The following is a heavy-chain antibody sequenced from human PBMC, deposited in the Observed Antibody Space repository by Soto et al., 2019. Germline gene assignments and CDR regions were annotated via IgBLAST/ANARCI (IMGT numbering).Heavy chain of an antibody. J-gene: IGHJ6*01. CDR2: IYHSGST. V-gene: IGHV4-30-2*01. Sequence: SETLSLTCAVSGGSISSGGYSWGWIRQPPGKGLEWIGYIYHSGSTYYNPSLKSRVTISVDRSKNQFSLKLSSVTAADTAVYYCGRCLCDYSNYGDTASFDYYYGLDVWGQGTTVTVSS. CDR1: GGSISSGGYS. CDR3: GRCLCDYSNYGDTASFDYYYGLDV. D-gene: IGHD4-4*01.